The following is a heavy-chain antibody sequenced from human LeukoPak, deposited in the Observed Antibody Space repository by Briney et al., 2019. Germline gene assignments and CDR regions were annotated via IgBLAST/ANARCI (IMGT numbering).Heavy chain of an antibody. CDR3: AAWNYYYYYMDV. J-gene: IGHJ6*03. CDR2: IYQSGIT. Sequence: SETLSLTCTVSGYSISSDYYWGWIRRPPGQGLEWIGSIYQSGITYYNPSLKSRVTISVDTSKNQFSLKLRSVTAADTAVYYCAAWNYYYYYMDVWGKGTTVTISS. V-gene: IGHV4-38-2*02. CDR1: GYSISSDYY. D-gene: IGHD1-1*01.